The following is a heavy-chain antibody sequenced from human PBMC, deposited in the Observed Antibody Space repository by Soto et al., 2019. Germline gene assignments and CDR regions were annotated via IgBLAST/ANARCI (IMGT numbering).Heavy chain of an antibody. V-gene: IGHV5-10-1*01. D-gene: IGHD4-4*01. CDR2: IDPSDSYT. CDR3: ARQITVRDYYGMDV. Sequence: RGESLKISCQGSGYSFTSYWISWVRQMPGKGLEWMGRIDPSDSYTNYSPSFQGHVTISADKSISTAYLQWSSLKASDTAMYYCARQITVRDYYGMDVWGPGTTVTVYS. CDR1: GYSFTSYW. J-gene: IGHJ6*02.